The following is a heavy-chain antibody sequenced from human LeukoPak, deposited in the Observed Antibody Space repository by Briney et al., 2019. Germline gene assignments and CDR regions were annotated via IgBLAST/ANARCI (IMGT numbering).Heavy chain of an antibody. CDR3: ARDGGYCSSTSCYDWFDP. D-gene: IGHD2-2*01. Sequence: ASVKVSCKASGYTFTNYGISWVRQAPGQGLEWMGWISAYSANTNYAQKFQGRVTMTRDTSISTAYMELSRLRSDDTAVYYCARDGGYCSSTSCYDWFDPWGQGTLVTVSS. V-gene: IGHV1-18*01. J-gene: IGHJ5*02. CDR1: GYTFTNYG. CDR2: ISAYSANT.